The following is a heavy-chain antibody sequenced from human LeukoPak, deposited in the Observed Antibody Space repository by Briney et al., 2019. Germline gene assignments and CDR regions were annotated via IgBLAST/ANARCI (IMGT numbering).Heavy chain of an antibody. V-gene: IGHV3-30*02. CDR2: IWFDGSNK. J-gene: IGHJ6*02. CDR3: AKAQGYYYYYYYGMDV. CDR1: GFIFSNDA. Sequence: GGSLRLSCAASGFIFSNDAMHWVRQAPGKGLEWVAFIWFDGSNKHYADSVKGRLTISRDNSKNTLYLQMNSLRAEDTAVYYCAKAQGYYYYYYYGMDVWGQGTTVTVSS. D-gene: IGHD3-22*01.